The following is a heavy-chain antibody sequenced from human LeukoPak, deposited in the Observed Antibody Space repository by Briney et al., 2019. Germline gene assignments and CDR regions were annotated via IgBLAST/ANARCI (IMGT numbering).Heavy chain of an antibody. Sequence: SETLSLTCTVSGGSISSGDYYWSWIRQPPGKGPEWIGYIYYSGSTYYNPSLKSRVTISVDTSKNQFSLKLSSVTAADTAVYYCARMTTVTRFDYYYGMDVWGQGTTVTVSS. CDR1: GGSISSGDYY. CDR2: IYYSGST. V-gene: IGHV4-30-4*01. D-gene: IGHD4-17*01. CDR3: ARMTTVTRFDYYYGMDV. J-gene: IGHJ6*02.